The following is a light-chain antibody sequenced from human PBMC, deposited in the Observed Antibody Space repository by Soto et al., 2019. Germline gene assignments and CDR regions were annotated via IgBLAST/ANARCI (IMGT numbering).Light chain of an antibody. V-gene: IGLV3-21*02. CDR2: DDN. CDR1: NIGSKS. Sequence: SYELTQPPSVSVAPGQTARITCGGNNIGSKSVHWYQQKPGQAPVLVVYDDNDRPSGIPERFSGSNSGNTATLTISGVEAGDEADYYCAAWDDSLNGPVFGGGTKLTVL. CDR3: AAWDDSLNGPV. J-gene: IGLJ2*01.